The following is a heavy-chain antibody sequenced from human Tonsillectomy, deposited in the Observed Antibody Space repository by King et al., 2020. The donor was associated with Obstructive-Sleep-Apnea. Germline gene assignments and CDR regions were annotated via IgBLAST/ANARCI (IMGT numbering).Heavy chain of an antibody. V-gene: IGHV4-38-2*02. CDR1: GYSISSGFY. CDR2: IFHSGST. CDR3: ARDPNSGGGSCYFDY. D-gene: IGHD2-15*01. J-gene: IGHJ4*02. Sequence: QLQESGPGLVKPSETLSLTCTVSGYSISSGFYWGWIRQPPGKGLEGIGSIFHSGSTYYNPSLRSRVTISVDTSKNQFSLKLTSVTAADTAVYYCARDPNSGGGSCYFDYWGQGTLVAVSS.